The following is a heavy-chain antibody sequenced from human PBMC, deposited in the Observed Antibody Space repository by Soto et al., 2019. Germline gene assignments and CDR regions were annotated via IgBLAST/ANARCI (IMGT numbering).Heavy chain of an antibody. CDR3: ARATGTLRSRNCDY. D-gene: IGHD1-1*01. V-gene: IGHV4-31*03. CDR2: IYHTGST. CDR1: GGSISTVGHY. Sequence: SETLSLTCSVSGGSISTVGHYWTWIRQPPGKGLEWIGSIYHTGSTYYSKSLRSRLTMSVDTSKSQFSLRLSSVTAADTAVYYCARATGTLRSRNCDYWGKGSLVTVSS. J-gene: IGHJ4*02.